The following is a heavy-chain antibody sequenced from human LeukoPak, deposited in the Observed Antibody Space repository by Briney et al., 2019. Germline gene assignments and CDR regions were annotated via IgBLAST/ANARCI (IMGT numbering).Heavy chain of an antibody. Sequence: SVKVSCKASGGTFSSYAISWVRQAPGQGLEWMGGIIPIFGTANYAQKFQGRVTITADESTSTAYMELSSLRSEDTAVYYCARDLGYCSSTSCYGWFDPWGQGTLVTISS. D-gene: IGHD2-2*01. CDR2: IIPIFGTA. CDR1: GGTFSSYA. V-gene: IGHV1-69*01. J-gene: IGHJ5*02. CDR3: ARDLGYCSSTSCYGWFDP.